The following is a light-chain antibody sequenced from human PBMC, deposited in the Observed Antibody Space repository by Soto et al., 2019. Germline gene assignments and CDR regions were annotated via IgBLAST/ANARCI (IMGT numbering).Light chain of an antibody. V-gene: IGKV1-5*03. Sequence: DIQMTQSPSTLSASVGDRVTITCRASQYISSWLAWYQQKPGKAPKLLIYKASSLESGVPSRFSGSGSATEFTLTISSLQPDDFATYYCQQYNSQRTFGQGTKVENK. CDR3: QQYNSQRT. CDR2: KAS. CDR1: QYISSW. J-gene: IGKJ1*01.